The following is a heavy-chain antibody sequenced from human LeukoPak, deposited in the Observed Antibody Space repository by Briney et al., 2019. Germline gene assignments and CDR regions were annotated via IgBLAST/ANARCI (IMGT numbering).Heavy chain of an antibody. V-gene: IGHV4-34*01. CDR1: GGSFSGYY. J-gene: IGHJ4*02. CDR2: INYSGST. Sequence: SETLSLTFAVYGGSFSGYYWSWIRQPPGKGVEGIGEINYSGSTNYNPSLKSRVTISVDTSKNQFSLKLSSVTAADTAVYYCARLRSYYNFFDYWGQGTLVTVSS. D-gene: IGHD1-26*01. CDR3: ARLRSYYNFFDY.